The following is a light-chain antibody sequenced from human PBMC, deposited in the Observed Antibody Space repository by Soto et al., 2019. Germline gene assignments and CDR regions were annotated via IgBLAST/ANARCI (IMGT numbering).Light chain of an antibody. CDR2: KSS. Sequence: DIQMTQSPSTLSASEGDRVTISCRASQSVSILLSWYQQKPGRAPKLLNDKSSILESGVPSRFSGSGSGTEFTLTISSLQPDDFATYYCQQCNTSPWTFGQGTKVDI. J-gene: IGKJ1*01. V-gene: IGKV1-5*03. CDR3: QQCNTSPWT. CDR1: QSVSIL.